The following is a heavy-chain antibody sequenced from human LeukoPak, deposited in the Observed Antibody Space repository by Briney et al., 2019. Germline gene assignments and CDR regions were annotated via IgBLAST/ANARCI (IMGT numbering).Heavy chain of an antibody. CDR1: GGSISSSSYY. D-gene: IGHD6-13*01. Sequence: SETLSLTCTVSGGSISSSSYYWGWIRQPPGKGLEWIGEINHSGSTNYNPSLKSRVTISVDTSKNQFSLKLSSVTAADTAVYYCAREFADSNIITGYSSSWYLAWFDPWGQGTLVTVSS. J-gene: IGHJ5*02. CDR2: INHSGST. CDR3: AREFADSNIITGYSSSWYLAWFDP. V-gene: IGHV4-39*07.